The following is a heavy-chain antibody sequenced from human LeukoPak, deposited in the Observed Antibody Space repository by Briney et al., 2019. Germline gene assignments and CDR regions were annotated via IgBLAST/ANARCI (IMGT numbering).Heavy chain of an antibody. CDR2: IYYSGST. J-gene: IGHJ3*02. Sequence: TSSETLSLTCTVSGGSISSHYWSWIRQPPGKGLEWIGYIYYSGSTNYNPSLKSRVTISVDTSKNQFSLKLGSVTAADTAVYYCARDREYCSSTSCYLEAFDIWGQGTMVTVSS. CDR3: ARDREYCSSTSCYLEAFDI. V-gene: IGHV4-59*11. D-gene: IGHD2-2*01. CDR1: GGSISSHY.